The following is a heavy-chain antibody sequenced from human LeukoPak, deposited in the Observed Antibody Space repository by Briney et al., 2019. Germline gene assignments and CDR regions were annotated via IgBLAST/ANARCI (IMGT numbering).Heavy chain of an antibody. CDR3: ARAYCSSTRCSYYFDS. Sequence: PGGSLRLSCAASGFTLSSYAMSWVRQAPGKGLEWVSSISASGGSTNYADSVKGRFTISRDNAKNSLYLQMNSLRAEDTAVYYCARAYCSSTRCSYYFDSWGQGTLVTVSS. V-gene: IGHV3-23*01. D-gene: IGHD2-2*01. CDR2: ISASGGST. CDR1: GFTLSSYA. J-gene: IGHJ4*02.